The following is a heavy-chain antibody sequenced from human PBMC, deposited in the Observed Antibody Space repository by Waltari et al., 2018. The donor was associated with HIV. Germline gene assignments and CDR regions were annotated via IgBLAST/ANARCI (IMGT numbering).Heavy chain of an antibody. D-gene: IGHD2-2*01. CDR2: INQSGST. Sequence: QVQLQQWGAGLLKPSETLSLTCAVYGGSFSGYYWSWIRQPPGKGLEWIGEINQSGSTNYNPTLKSRVTRSVDTAKNQFSLKLSSVTAADTAVYYCARGKDPIVVVPAARNGMDVWGQGTTVTVSS. CDR3: ARGKDPIVVVPAARNGMDV. J-gene: IGHJ6*02. CDR1: GGSFSGYY. V-gene: IGHV4-34*01.